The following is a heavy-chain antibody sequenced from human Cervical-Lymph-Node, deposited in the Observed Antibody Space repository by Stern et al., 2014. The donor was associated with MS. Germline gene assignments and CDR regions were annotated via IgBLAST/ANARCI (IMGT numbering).Heavy chain of an antibody. D-gene: IGHD5-12*01. CDR2: VNPSGPA. V-gene: IGHV4-4*02. Sequence: VQLVESGPGLVKPSGTLSLTCAVSGGSISDTNWWGWVRQTPRLGLEWFGKVNPSGPATLSRSLKSRFTMSVGKSKNQFSLEVRSVTAADTAIYYCVRVNSGYDWFDSWGQGALVTVSS. J-gene: IGHJ5*01. CDR3: VRVNSGYDWFDS. CDR1: GGSISDTNW.